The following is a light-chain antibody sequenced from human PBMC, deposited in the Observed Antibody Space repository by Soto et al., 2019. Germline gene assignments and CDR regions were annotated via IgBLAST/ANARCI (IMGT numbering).Light chain of an antibody. CDR3: QQHSDWPPWT. CDR1: QSVSST. CDR2: TAS. J-gene: IGKJ1*01. V-gene: IGKV3-11*01. Sequence: EIVLTQSPATLSLSPGERATLSCRASQSVSSTLAWYQQKPGQTPRLLIYTASTRTTGVPARFSGSGSGTDFTLTISSLEPEDFAVYYCQQHSDWPPWTFGQGTKVEIK.